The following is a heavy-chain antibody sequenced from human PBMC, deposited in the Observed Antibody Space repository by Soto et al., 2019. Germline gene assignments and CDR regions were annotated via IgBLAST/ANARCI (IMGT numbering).Heavy chain of an antibody. CDR3: ARTRGRGQWRDFYFDF. D-gene: IGHD6-19*01. V-gene: IGHV4-59*12. J-gene: IGHJ4*02. CDR1: GGPIAPFY. Sequence: SETLSLTCTVSGGPIAPFYWTWIRQSPGKGLESIGYVYYNGSTNYNPALKGRVTISLDTSKSQFSLRLSSVTAADTAVYYCARTRGRGQWRDFYFDFWGLGSLVTVSS. CDR2: VYYNGST.